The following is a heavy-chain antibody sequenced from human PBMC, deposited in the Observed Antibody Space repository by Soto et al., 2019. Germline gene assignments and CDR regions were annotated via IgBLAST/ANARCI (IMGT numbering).Heavy chain of an antibody. CDR3: ARARFCSGGSCEFDY. Sequence: SVKVSCKASGGTFSSYTISWVRQAPGKGLEWMGRIIPILGIANYAQKFQGRVTITADKSTSTAYMELSSLRSEDTAVYYCARARFCSGGSCEFDYWGQGTLVTVPQ. CDR2: IIPILGIA. D-gene: IGHD2-15*01. J-gene: IGHJ4*02. V-gene: IGHV1-69*02. CDR1: GGTFSSYT.